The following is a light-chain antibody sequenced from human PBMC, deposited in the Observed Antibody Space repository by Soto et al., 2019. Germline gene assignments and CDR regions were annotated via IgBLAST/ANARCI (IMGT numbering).Light chain of an antibody. J-gene: IGKJ3*01. Sequence: PGERATLSCRASESISSHYIAWYQQKPGQAPRLLIFGASTRATGIPDRFSGSWSGTDFTLTISRQEPEDFAVYYCQNFGDSPFTFGPGTKVDIK. CDR3: QNFGDSPFT. CDR1: ESISSHY. V-gene: IGKV3-20*01. CDR2: GAS.